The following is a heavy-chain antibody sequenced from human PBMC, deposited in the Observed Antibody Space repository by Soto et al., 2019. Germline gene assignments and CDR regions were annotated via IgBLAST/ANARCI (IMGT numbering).Heavy chain of an antibody. V-gene: IGHV1-69*13. CDR2: IIPIFGTA. CDR1: GGTFSSYA. CDR3: ARERGPYGSSWQGSNWFDP. J-gene: IGHJ5*02. D-gene: IGHD6-13*01. Sequence: SGKVSCKASGGTFSSYAISWVRQAPGQGLEWMGGIIPIFGTANYAQKFQGRVTITADESTSTAYMELSSLRSEDTAVYYCARERGPYGSSWQGSNWFDPWGQGTLVTVSS.